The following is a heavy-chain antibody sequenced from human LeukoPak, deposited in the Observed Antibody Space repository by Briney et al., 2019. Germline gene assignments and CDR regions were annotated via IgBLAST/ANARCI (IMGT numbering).Heavy chain of an antibody. J-gene: IGHJ5*02. CDR3: ARDQPEDSSGYQFDP. CDR1: GYTFTGYY. CDR2: INPDSGDT. D-gene: IGHD3-22*01. V-gene: IGHV1-2*02. Sequence: ASVKVSRKASGYTFTGYYMHWVRQAPGQGLEWMGWINPDSGDTNYTQKLQDRVSMTRDTSISTAYMELSSLRAEDTAVYYCARDQPEDSSGYQFDPWGQGTLVTVSS.